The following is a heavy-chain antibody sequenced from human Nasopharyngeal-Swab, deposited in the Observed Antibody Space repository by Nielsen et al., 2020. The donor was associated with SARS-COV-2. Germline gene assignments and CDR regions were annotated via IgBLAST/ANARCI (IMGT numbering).Heavy chain of an antibody. J-gene: IGHJ6*03. CDR3: ARGYTNSAPRVDYYYMDV. V-gene: IGHV3-21*01. Sequence: GGSLRLSCAASGFTFSDYTMNWVRQAPGKGLEWVSSISTTSSYIYYADSVQGRFTISRDNAKNSLTLHLNSLRAEDTAVYFCARGYTNSAPRVDYYYMDVWGKGTTVTVSS. CDR1: GFTFSDYT. D-gene: IGHD2-8*01. CDR2: ISTTSSYI.